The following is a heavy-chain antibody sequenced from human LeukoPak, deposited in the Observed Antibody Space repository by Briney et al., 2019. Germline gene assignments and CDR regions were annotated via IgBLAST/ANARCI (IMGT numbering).Heavy chain of an antibody. D-gene: IGHD3-3*01. CDR3: ARGNTFGVVTNFDY. CDR2: ISSSGSTI. J-gene: IGHJ4*02. Sequence: GGSLRLSCAASGFTFSDYYMSWIRQAPGKGLEWVSYISSSGSTIYYADSVKGRFTISRDNAKSSLYLQMNSLRAEDTAVYYCARGNTFGVVTNFDYWGQGTLVTVSS. CDR1: GFTFSDYY. V-gene: IGHV3-11*01.